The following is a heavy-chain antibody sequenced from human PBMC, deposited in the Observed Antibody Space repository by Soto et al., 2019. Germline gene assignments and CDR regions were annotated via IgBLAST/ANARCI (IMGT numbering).Heavy chain of an antibody. V-gene: IGHV3-30*18. CDR2: VSYDGSFK. CDR1: GFTFSKFG. J-gene: IGHJ6*02. Sequence: QVQLVESGGGVVQPGGSLRLSCEASGFTFSKFGIHWVRQAPGKGLEWVAVVSYDGSFKYYADSVKGRFTISRDNSKNTLYLQMNSLRPEDTALYYCAKDSDPLLFDYYYYGMDVWGQGTTVTVSS. D-gene: IGHD2-2*01. CDR3: AKDSDPLLFDYYYYGMDV.